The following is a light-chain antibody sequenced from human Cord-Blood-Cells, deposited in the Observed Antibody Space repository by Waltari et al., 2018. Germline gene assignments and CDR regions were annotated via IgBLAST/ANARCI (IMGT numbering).Light chain of an antibody. CDR1: SSNIGTNA. Sequence: QSVLTQPPSVSEAPRQRVTISCSGSSSNIGTNAATWYQQLPGKAPKLLIYYDDLLPSGVSDRFSGSKSGTSASLAISGLQSEDEADYYCAAWDDSLNGYVFGTGTKVTVL. CDR3: AAWDDSLNGYV. J-gene: IGLJ1*01. CDR2: YDD. V-gene: IGLV1-36*01.